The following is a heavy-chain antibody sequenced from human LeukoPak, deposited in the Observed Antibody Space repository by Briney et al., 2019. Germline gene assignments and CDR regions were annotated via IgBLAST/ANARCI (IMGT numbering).Heavy chain of an antibody. Sequence: PGGSLRLSCAASGFTFSSYSMNWVRQAPGKGLEWVSSISSSTNYIYYADSVKGRFTISRDNAENSLYLQMNSLRAEDTAVYYCARDLAVAGTWGVVDYWGQGTLVTVSS. CDR3: ARDLAVAGTWGVVDY. CDR1: GFTFSSYS. D-gene: IGHD6-19*01. V-gene: IGHV3-21*01. J-gene: IGHJ4*02. CDR2: ISSSTNYI.